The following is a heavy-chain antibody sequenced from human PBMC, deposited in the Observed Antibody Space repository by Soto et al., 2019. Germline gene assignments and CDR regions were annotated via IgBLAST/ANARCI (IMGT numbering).Heavy chain of an antibody. V-gene: IGHV5-51*01. Sequence: GESLKISCKGSGYSFTSYWIGWVRQMPGKGLEWMGIIYPGDSDTRYSPSFQGQVTISADKSISTAYLQWSSLKASDTAMYYCARVRGYDFDYYYYMDVWGKGTTVTVSS. D-gene: IGHD5-12*01. CDR2: IYPGDSDT. CDR3: ARVRGYDFDYYYYMDV. J-gene: IGHJ6*03. CDR1: GYSFTSYW.